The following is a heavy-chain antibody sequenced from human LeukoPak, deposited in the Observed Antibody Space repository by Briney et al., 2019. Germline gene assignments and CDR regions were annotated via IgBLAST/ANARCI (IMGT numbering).Heavy chain of an antibody. V-gene: IGHV3-7*04. CDR1: GFTFSSYW. CDR2: IKQDGSEK. J-gene: IGHJ4*02. D-gene: IGHD2-15*01. Sequence: GGSLRLSCAASGFTFSSYWMSWVRQAPGKGLEWVANIKQDGSEKYYVDSVKGRFTISRDNAKNLLYLQMNSLRAEDTAVYYCARAIVVVVAATSTPHPGFDYWGQGTLVTVSS. CDR3: ARAIVVVVAATSTPHPGFDY.